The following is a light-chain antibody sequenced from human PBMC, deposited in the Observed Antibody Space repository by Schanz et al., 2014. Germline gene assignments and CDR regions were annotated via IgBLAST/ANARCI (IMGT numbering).Light chain of an antibody. J-gene: IGKJ1*01. Sequence: EVVMTQSPVTLSVSPGERVTLSCRASQSVASNLAWYQQTPGQAPRLLIYDASSRASGIPDRFSGRGSGTDFTLTISKLEPEDFAVFYCQQYGSSPRTFGQGTKVEIK. CDR3: QQYGSSPRT. V-gene: IGKV3-20*01. CDR1: QSVASN. CDR2: DAS.